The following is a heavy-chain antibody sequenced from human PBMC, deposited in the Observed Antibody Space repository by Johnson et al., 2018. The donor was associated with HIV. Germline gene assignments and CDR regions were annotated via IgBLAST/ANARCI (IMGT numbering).Heavy chain of an antibody. V-gene: IGHV3-20*04. Sequence: VQLVESGGGVVRPGGSLRLSCAASGFTSDDYGMSWVRQAAGKGLEWVSGISWDGGSTGYADSVQGRFTISRDTAKNSLYLQMTPLKAEDTALYYCARDPTTQYSRLTGDFGAFDIWGQGTMVTVST. CDR1: GFTSDDYG. D-gene: IGHD7-27*01. CDR2: ISWDGGST. CDR3: ARDPTTQYSRLTGDFGAFDI. J-gene: IGHJ3*02.